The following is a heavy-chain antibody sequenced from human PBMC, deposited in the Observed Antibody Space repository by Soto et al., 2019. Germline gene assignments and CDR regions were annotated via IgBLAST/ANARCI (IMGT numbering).Heavy chain of an antibody. D-gene: IGHD3-10*01. Sequence: PSETLSLTCAVYGASFGGHYWNWIRQPPGKGLEWIGDITHTGGTNYNPSLKGRVTISIDKSKSQFSLNLTSVTAADTAVYYCARVGRAIRGIITYDYWGPGTLVTVSS. J-gene: IGHJ4*02. CDR2: ITHTGGT. CDR3: ARVGRAIRGIITYDY. CDR1: GASFGGHY. V-gene: IGHV4-34*01.